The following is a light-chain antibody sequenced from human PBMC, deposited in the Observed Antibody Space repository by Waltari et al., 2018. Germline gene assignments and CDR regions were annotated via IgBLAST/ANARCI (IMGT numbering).Light chain of an antibody. CDR3: AAWDASLNGLWV. CDR1: FSNIGSNA. V-gene: IGLV1-44*01. Sequence: QSVLTQPPSASATPGQRVTISCSGSFSNIGSNAVHWFQHLPGTAPKLLIYNNDQRPSGVPDRVSGSKSGTSASLAISGLQSEDEANYFCAAWDASLNGLWVFGGGTKLTVL. J-gene: IGLJ3*02. CDR2: NND.